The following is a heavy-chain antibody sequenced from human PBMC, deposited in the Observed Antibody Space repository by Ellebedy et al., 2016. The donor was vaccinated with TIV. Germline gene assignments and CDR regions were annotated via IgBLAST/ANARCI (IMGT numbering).Heavy chain of an antibody. CDR1: GYSFTSYW. CDR3: ARPLEMANDAFDI. J-gene: IGHJ3*02. CDR2: IYPGDSDT. V-gene: IGHV5-51*01. Sequence: GESLKISCKGSGYSFTSYWIGWVRQMPGKGLEWMGIIYPGDSDTRYSPSFQGQVTISADKSISTAYLQWSSLKASDTAMYYCARPLEMANDAFDIWGQGTMVTVSS. D-gene: IGHD5-24*01.